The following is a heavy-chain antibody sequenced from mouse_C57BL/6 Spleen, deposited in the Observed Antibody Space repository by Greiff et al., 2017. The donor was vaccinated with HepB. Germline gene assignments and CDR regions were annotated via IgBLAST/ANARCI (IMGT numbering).Heavy chain of an antibody. J-gene: IGHJ1*03. D-gene: IGHD2-2*01. CDR2: ISSGGDYI. CDR1: GFTFSSYA. Sequence: EVKLVESGEGLVKPGGSLKLSCAASGFTFSSYAMSWVRQTPEKRLEWVAYISSGGDYIYYADTVKGRFTISRDNARNTLYLQMSSLKSEDTAMYYCTRDPRLQDWYFDVWGTGTTVTVSS. CDR3: TRDPRLQDWYFDV. V-gene: IGHV5-9-1*02.